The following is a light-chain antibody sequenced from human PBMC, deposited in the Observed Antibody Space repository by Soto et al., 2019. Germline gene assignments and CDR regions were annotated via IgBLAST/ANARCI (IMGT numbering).Light chain of an antibody. CDR2: GAS. V-gene: IGKV3-20*01. CDR1: QSFSSSY. CDR3: QQYGSSPRET. J-gene: IGKJ2*01. Sequence: EIVLTQSPGTLSLSPGERATLSCRASQSFSSSYLAWYQQKPGQAPRLLIYGASSRATGIPDRFSGSGSGTDFTLTISRLEPEDFAVYYCQQYGSSPRETFGQGTKLEIK.